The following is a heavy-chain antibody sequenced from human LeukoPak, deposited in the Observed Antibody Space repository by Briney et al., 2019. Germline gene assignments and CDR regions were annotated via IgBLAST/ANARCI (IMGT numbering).Heavy chain of an antibody. V-gene: IGHV4-38-2*02. D-gene: IGHD1-26*01. J-gene: IGHJ4*02. CDR3: AREGVGASQAYFDY. CDR1: GYSISSGYY. Sequence: SETLSLTCTVSGYSISSGYYWGWIRQPPGKGLEWIGSIYHSGSTYYNPSLKSRVTISVDTSKNQFSLKLSSVTAADTAVYYCAREGVGASQAYFDYWGREPWSPSPQ. CDR2: IYHSGST.